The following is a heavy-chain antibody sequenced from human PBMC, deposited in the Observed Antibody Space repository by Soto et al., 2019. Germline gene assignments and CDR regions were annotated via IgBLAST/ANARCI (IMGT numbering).Heavy chain of an antibody. Sequence: GGSLRLSSAASGLTFSSYWMSWVRQAPGKGLEWVANIKQDGSQKYYVDSVKGRFTISRDNAKNSLYLQMNSLRVEDTAVYYCASAYYYDSSGYSPGGYWGQGTLVTVSS. V-gene: IGHV3-7*01. D-gene: IGHD3-22*01. CDR3: ASAYYYDSSGYSPGGY. CDR1: GLTFSSYW. CDR2: IKQDGSQK. J-gene: IGHJ4*02.